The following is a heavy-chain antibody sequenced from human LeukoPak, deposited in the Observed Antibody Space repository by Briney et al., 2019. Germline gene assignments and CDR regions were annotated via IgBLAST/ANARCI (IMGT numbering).Heavy chain of an antibody. D-gene: IGHD2-15*01. J-gene: IGHJ5*02. CDR1: GGTFGSYA. CDR3: AREHSWDANWFDP. V-gene: IGHV1-2*02. Sequence: GASVKVSCKASGGTFGSYAISWVRQAPGQGLEWMGWINPNSGGTNYTQKFQGRVTMTRDTSISTVYMELSRLRSDDTAVYYCAREHSWDANWFDPWGQGTLVTVSS. CDR2: INPNSGGT.